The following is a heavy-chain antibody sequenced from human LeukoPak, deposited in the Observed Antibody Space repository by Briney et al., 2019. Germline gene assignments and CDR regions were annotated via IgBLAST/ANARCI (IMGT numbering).Heavy chain of an antibody. J-gene: IGHJ4*02. CDR1: GYTFTSYG. V-gene: IGHV1-18*01. CDR3: ARGYCSGGSCYWGGYYFDY. Sequence: ASVKVSCKASGYTFTSYGISWVRQAPGQGLEWMGWISAYNGNTNYAQKLQGRVTMTTDTSTSTAYMELRSLRSDDTAVYYCARGYCSGGSCYWGGYYFDYWGQGTLVTVSS. CDR2: ISAYNGNT. D-gene: IGHD2-15*01.